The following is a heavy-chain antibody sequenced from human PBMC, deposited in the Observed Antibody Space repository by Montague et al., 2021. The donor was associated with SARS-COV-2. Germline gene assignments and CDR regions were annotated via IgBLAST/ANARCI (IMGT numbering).Heavy chain of an antibody. Sequence: SLRLSCAASGFTFSSYEMNWVRQAPGKGLEWVSYISSSGSTIYYADSVKGRFTISRDNAKNPLYLQMNSLRAEDTAVYYCASRAPTRIVLVLYAIGGYFDYWGQGTLVTVSS. CDR2: ISSSGSTI. D-gene: IGHD2-8*01. CDR1: GFTFSSYE. CDR3: ASRAPTRIVLVLYAIGGYFDY. J-gene: IGHJ4*02. V-gene: IGHV3-48*03.